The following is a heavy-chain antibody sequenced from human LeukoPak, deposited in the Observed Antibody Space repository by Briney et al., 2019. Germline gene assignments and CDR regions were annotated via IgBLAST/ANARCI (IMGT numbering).Heavy chain of an antibody. CDR2: ISWNSGSI. Sequence: GRSLRLSCAASGFTFDDYAMHWVRQAPGKGLEWVSGISWNSGSIGYADSVKGRFTISRDNAKNSLYLQMNSLRAEDTAVYYCARGDVAVIIKAFDIWGQGTMVTVSS. D-gene: IGHD3-22*01. CDR1: GFTFDDYA. CDR3: ARGDVAVIIKAFDI. J-gene: IGHJ3*02. V-gene: IGHV3-9*01.